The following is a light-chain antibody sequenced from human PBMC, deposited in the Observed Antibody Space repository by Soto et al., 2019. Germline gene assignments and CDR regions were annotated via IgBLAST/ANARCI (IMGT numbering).Light chain of an antibody. J-gene: IGKJ1*01. CDR3: QQYTSYWT. CDR1: QSITTF. CDR2: DAP. Sequence: DMQMTQSPSTLSASIGDRVTITCRASQSITTFLAWYQQKPGKAPKLLIYDAPTLEGGVPSRFSGSGSGTEFTLSISSLQPDDYATYYCQQYTSYWTFGQGTKVDI. V-gene: IGKV1-5*01.